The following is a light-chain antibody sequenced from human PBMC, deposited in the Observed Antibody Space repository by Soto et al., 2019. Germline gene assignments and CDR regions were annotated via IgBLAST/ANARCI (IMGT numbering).Light chain of an antibody. CDR2: AAS. Sequence: EIVLTQSPGTLSLSPGERATLSCRASQSVSSSYLAWYQQKPGKAPKFLIYAASSLQSGVPSRFSGSGFGTDFTLTISSLQPEDSAIYYCQQADTFPITFGRGTRREIK. CDR1: QSVSSSY. J-gene: IGKJ5*01. V-gene: IGKV3D-7*01. CDR3: QQADTFPIT.